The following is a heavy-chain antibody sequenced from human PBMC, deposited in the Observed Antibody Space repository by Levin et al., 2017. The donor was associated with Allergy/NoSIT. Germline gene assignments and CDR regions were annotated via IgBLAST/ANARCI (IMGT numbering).Heavy chain of an antibody. CDR1: GFSFSNSA. CDR3: TRGRRLVDL. D-gene: IGHD4-11*01. J-gene: IGHJ5*02. CDR2: ISGSSISS. V-gene: IGHV3-23*01. Sequence: LSLTCAASGFSFSNSAMSWVRQAPGKGLEWVSAISGSSISSYHADSVKGRFTISRDNSNSTLHLQMNSLRAEDTAVYYCTRGRRLVDLWGQGTLVIVSS.